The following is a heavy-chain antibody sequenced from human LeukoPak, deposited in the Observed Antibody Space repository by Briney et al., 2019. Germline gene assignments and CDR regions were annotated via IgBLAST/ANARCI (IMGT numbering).Heavy chain of an antibody. CDR3: VRLAHVNTSFFRLLAS. J-gene: IGHJ5*02. V-gene: IGHV4-59*08. CDR2: MKYSGTT. D-gene: IGHD2-2*01. CDR1: GVSITSYY. Sequence: TSETLSLTCSVSGVSITSYYWGWIRQSPGRGLEWIAYMKYSGTTNSNPSLLSPVTMSIDASRAQFSLNLSSVTAADTAVYYCVRLAHVNTSFFRLLASWARETLVTVSS.